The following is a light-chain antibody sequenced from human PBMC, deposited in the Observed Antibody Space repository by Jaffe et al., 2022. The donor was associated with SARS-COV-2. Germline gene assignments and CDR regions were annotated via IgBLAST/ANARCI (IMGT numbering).Light chain of an antibody. V-gene: IGKV2-30*02. J-gene: IGKJ5*01. Sequence: DVVLTQSPLSLPVTLGQPASISCRSSQSLVHSGGYTYLNWFQQRPGQSPRRLIYKVSNRDSGVPDRFSGSGSGTDFTLKISRVEAEDIGVYYCMQATKWVTFGQGTRLEIK. CDR3: MQATKWVT. CDR2: KVS. CDR1: QSLVHSGGYTY.